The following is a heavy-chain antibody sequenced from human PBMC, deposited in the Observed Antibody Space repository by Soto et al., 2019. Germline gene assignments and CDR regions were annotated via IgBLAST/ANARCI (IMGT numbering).Heavy chain of an antibody. D-gene: IGHD6-19*01. J-gene: IGHJ3*02. Sequence: SVKVSCKASGGTFSSYAISWVRQAPGQGLEWMGGIIPIFGTANYAQKFQGRVTITTDESTSTAYMELSSLRSEDTAVYYCARISAVAGTGGDIWGQGTMVTVSS. CDR3: ARISAVAGTGGDI. V-gene: IGHV1-69*05. CDR1: GGTFSSYA. CDR2: IIPIFGTA.